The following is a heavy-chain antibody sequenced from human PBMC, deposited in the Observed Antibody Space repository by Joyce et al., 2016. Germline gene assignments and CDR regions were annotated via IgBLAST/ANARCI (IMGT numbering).Heavy chain of an antibody. D-gene: IGHD3-10*01. V-gene: IGHV3-15*01. J-gene: IGHJ4*02. Sequence: DVRLVESGGDLVKPGGSLRLSCAASGFNLTQAWMTWVRQTPGKGPEWVGRVRSNSDGGTTDYAAPVKGRFTGSRDDSKNTLYLQMNNMKIEDTAVYYCATDRLWIGQAPNVDNWGQGTLVTVSS. CDR1: GFNLTQAW. CDR2: VRSNSDGGTT. CDR3: ATDRLWIGQAPNVDN.